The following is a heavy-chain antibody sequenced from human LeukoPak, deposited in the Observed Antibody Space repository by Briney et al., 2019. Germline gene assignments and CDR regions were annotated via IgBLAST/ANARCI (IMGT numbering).Heavy chain of an antibody. V-gene: IGHV3-30*02. CDR3: AKVRIAVAGTKFYY. D-gene: IGHD6-19*01. CDR1: GFTFSSYG. J-gene: IGHJ4*02. Sequence: GGSLRLSCAASGFTFSSYGMHWVRQAPGKGLEWVALIRYDGSNKYYADSVKGRFTISRDNSKNTLYQQMNSLRAEDTAVYYCAKVRIAVAGTKFYYWGRGTLVTVSS. CDR2: IRYDGSNK.